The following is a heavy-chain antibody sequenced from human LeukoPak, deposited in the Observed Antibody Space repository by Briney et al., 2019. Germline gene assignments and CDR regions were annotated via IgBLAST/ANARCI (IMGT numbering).Heavy chain of an antibody. CDR1: GFTLSSYA. D-gene: IGHD3-22*01. CDR3: AKGLHYYDSSGYLDY. CDR2: ISYDGSNK. V-gene: IGHV3-30*09. J-gene: IGHJ4*02. Sequence: GGSLRLSCAASGFTLSSYAMHWVRQAPGKGLEWVAVISYDGSNKYYADSVKGRFAISRDNSKNTLYLQMNSLRAGDTAVYYCAKGLHYYDSSGYLDYWGQGTLVTVSS.